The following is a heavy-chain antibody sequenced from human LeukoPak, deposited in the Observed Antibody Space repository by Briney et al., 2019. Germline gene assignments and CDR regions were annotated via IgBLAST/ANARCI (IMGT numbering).Heavy chain of an antibody. V-gene: IGHV4-4*07. D-gene: IGHD3-22*01. Sequence: SETLSLTCTVSGGSISSYYWSWIRQPAGKGLEWIGRIYTSGSTNYNPSLKSRVTMSVDTSKNQFSLKLSSVTAADTAVYYCARERWRYYDSSGYYDNWFDPWGQGTLVTVSS. CDR2: IYTSGST. CDR1: GGSISSYY. J-gene: IGHJ5*02. CDR3: ARERWRYYDSSGYYDNWFDP.